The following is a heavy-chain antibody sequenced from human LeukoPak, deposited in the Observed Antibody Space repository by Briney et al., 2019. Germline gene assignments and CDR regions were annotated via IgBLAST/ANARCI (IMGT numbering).Heavy chain of an antibody. D-gene: IGHD3-3*01. CDR3: ARGGITIFGVVSTYYYGMDV. Sequence: GRSLRLSCAASGSTFSSYAMHWVRQAPGKGLEWVAVISYDGSNKYYADSVKGRFTISRDNSKNTLYLQMNSLRAEDTAVYYCARGGITIFGVVSTYYYGMDVWGQGTTVTVSS. CDR2: ISYDGSNK. V-gene: IGHV3-30-3*01. CDR1: GSTFSSYA. J-gene: IGHJ6*02.